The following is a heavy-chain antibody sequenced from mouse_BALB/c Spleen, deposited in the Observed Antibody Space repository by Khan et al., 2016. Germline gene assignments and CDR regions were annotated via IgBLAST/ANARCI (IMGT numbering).Heavy chain of an antibody. CDR2: INTNTGEP. J-gene: IGHJ2*01. CDR1: GYTFTNYG. V-gene: IGHV9-3*02. Sequence: QFQLVQSGPELKKPGETVKISCKASGYTFTNYGMNWVKQAPGKGLKWMGWINTNTGEPTYAEEFKGRFAFSLETSASTAYLQINNRKNEDTATYFCASYCDYDYWGQGTTLTVSS. D-gene: IGHD2-4*01. CDR3: ASYCDYDY.